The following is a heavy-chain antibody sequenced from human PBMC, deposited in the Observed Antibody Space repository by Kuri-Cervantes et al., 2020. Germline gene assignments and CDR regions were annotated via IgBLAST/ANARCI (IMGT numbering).Heavy chain of an antibody. CDR1: GFTFSDYY. V-gene: IGHV3-11*01. CDR2: ISSSGSTI. D-gene: IGHD3-10*01. J-gene: IGHJ4*02. CDR3: AKDHHYGSGSFLDY. Sequence: GGSLRLSCAASGFTFSDYYMSWIRQAPGKGLEWVSYISSSGSTIYYADSVKGRFTISRDNAKNSLYLQVNSLRAEDTALYYCAKDHHYGSGSFLDYWGQGTLVTVSS.